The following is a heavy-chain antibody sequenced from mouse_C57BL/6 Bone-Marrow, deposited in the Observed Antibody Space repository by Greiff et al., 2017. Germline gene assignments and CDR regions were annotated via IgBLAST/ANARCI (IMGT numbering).Heavy chain of an antibody. J-gene: IGHJ2*01. Sequence: QVTLKESGPGILQPSQTLSLTCSFSGFSLSTFGMGVGWIRQPSGKGLEWLAHIWWDDDKYYKPALKSWLTFSKDTSKNKVFLKIANVDTADTATDYCARWTYYYDISRFDYWGQGTTLTVSS. D-gene: IGHD1-1*01. CDR2: IWWDDDK. CDR1: GFSLSTFGMG. CDR3: ARWTYYYDISRFDY. V-gene: IGHV8-8*01.